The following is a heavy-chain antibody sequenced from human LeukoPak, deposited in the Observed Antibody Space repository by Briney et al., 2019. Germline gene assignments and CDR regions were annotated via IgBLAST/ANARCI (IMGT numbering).Heavy chain of an antibody. D-gene: IGHD3-10*01. Sequence: GGSLRLSCAASGFTFSSHYMNWVRQAPGKGLVWVSRINPDGSSTSYADSVKGRFTISRDNSKNTVYLQMDSLRAEDTAVYYCAKDGNYYGSGSYLNYWGQGTLVTVSS. CDR2: INPDGSST. V-gene: IGHV3-74*01. CDR3: AKDGNYYGSGSYLNY. CDR1: GFTFSSHY. J-gene: IGHJ4*02.